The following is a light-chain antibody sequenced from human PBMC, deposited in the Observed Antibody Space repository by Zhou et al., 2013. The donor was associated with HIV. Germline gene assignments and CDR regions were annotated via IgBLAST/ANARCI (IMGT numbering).Light chain of an antibody. CDR2: SAS. CDR3: QHSYNTPRT. CDR1: QSIDSY. Sequence: DIQMTQSPSSLSASVGDRVTISCRASQSIDSYVNWYQQRPGKAPKLLIYSASSLQSGVPSRFSGSGYGTTFTLTISSLQPEDFATYYCQHSYNTPRTFGQGTKVEVK. V-gene: IGKV1-39*01. J-gene: IGKJ1*01.